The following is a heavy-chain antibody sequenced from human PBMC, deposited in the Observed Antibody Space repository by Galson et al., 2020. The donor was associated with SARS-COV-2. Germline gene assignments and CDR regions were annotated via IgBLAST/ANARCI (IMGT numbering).Heavy chain of an antibody. D-gene: IGHD3-10*01. CDR3: AKDPKAYFYGSGSPNPFFDY. CDR2: ISGSGGSGDAT. CDR1: GFTFSNYA. Sequence: LSLTCAASGFTFSNYAMSWVRQAPGKGLEWVSTISGSGGSGDATYYADSVKGRFAMSRDNSKSTLYLQMYSLRAEDTAVYYCAKDPKAYFYGSGSPNPFFDYWGQGTLVTVSS. V-gene: IGHV3-23*01. J-gene: IGHJ4*02.